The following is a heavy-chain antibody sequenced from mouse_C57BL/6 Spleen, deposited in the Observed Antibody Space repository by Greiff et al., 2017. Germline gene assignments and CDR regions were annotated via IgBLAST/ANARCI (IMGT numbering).Heavy chain of an antibody. CDR2: IRSKSNNYAT. CDR1: GFSFNTYA. D-gene: IGHD2-4*01. J-gene: IGHJ3*01. V-gene: IGHV10-1*01. Sequence: EVQLVESGGGLVQPKGSLKLSCAASGFSFNTYAMNWVRQAPGKGLEWVARIRSKSNNYATYYADSVKDRFTISRDDSESMLYLQMNNLKTEDTAMYYCVRQEGYDSWFAYWGQGTLVTVSA. CDR3: VRQEGYDSWFAY.